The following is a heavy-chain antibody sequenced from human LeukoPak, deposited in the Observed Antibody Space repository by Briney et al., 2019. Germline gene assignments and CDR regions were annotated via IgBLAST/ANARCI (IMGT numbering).Heavy chain of an antibody. CDR1: GGTFSSYA. Sequence: SVKVSCKASGGTFSSYAISWVRQAPGQGLEWMGGIIPIFGTANYAQKFQGRVTITADESTSTAYMELSSLRSEDTAVYYCARATTVVTPFDYWGQGTLVTVSS. D-gene: IGHD4-23*01. V-gene: IGHV1-69*13. CDR2: IIPIFGTA. CDR3: ARATTVVTPFDY. J-gene: IGHJ4*02.